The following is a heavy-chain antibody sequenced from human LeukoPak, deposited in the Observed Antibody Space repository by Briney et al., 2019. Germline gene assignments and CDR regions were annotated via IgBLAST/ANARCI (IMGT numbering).Heavy chain of an antibody. D-gene: IGHD3-16*01. CDR1: GGSISSYY. Sequence: SETLSPTCTVSGGSISSYYWSWIRQPPGKGLEWIGYIYYSGSTNYNPSLKSRVTISVDTSKNQFSLKLSSVTAADTAVYYCARGPITGYMDVWGKGTTVTVSS. CDR2: IYYSGST. V-gene: IGHV4-59*01. J-gene: IGHJ6*03. CDR3: ARGPITGYMDV.